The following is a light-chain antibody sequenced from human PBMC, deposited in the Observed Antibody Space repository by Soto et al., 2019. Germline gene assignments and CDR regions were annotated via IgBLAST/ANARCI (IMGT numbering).Light chain of an antibody. CDR3: QQYNNWPLT. Sequence: EIVMTQSPATLSVSPGESATLSCRASQSVSRKLAWYQQKPGQAPRLLIYGASTRATGIPARFSASWSGTEFTLTISSLQSEDFAVYYCQQYNNWPLTFGGGTKVEIK. J-gene: IGKJ4*01. CDR2: GAS. CDR1: QSVSRK. V-gene: IGKV3-15*01.